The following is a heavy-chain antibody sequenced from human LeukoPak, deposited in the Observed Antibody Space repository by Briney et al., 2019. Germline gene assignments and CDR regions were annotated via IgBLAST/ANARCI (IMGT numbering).Heavy chain of an antibody. J-gene: IGHJ4*02. CDR1: GFTFGDFA. CDR3: ATSSSHSYGYPGHYFDY. D-gene: IGHD5-18*01. Sequence: GGSLRLSCTASGFTFGDFAMTWVRQAPGKGLEWVGRIKSKTDGGTTDYAAPVKGRFTISRDDSKNTLYLQMNSLKSEDTAVYHCATSSSHSYGYPGHYFDYWGQGTLVTVSS. CDR2: IKSKTDGGTT. V-gene: IGHV3-15*01.